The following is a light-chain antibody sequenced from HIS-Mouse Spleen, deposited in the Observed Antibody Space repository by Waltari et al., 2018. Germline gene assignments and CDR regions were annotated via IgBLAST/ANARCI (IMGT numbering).Light chain of an antibody. V-gene: IGKV4-1*01. CDR2: WAS. Sequence: DIVMTQSPDSLAVSPGEGATINFKSSQSVLYSYNNKNYLAWYQQKPGQPPKLLIYWASTRESGVPDRFSGSGSGTDFTLTISSLQAEDVAVYYCQQYYSTPTFGGGTKVEIK. CDR3: QQYYSTPT. CDR1: QSVLYSYNNKNY. J-gene: IGKJ4*01.